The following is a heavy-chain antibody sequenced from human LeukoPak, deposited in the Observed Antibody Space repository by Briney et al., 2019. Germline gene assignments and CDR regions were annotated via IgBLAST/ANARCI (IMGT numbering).Heavy chain of an antibody. Sequence: SETLSLTCTVSGGSINTYYWNWIRQPPGKGLEWIGYISYSGNTNYNPSLRSRVTMSVDTSKNQFSLKLSSVTAADTAVYYCARGPFTAMVQRFDYWGQGTLVTVSS. V-gene: IGHV4-59*01. CDR1: GGSINTYY. CDR3: ARGPFTAMVQRFDY. CDR2: ISYSGNT. J-gene: IGHJ4*02. D-gene: IGHD5-18*01.